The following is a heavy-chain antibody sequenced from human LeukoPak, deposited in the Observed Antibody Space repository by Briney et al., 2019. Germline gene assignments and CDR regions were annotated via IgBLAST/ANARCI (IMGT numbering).Heavy chain of an antibody. J-gene: IGHJ6*02. CDR2: MNPNSGNT. CDR3: ARSSTNFYDFWSGYYTHYYYYGMDV. V-gene: IGHV1-8*01. CDR1: GYTFTSYD. Sequence: ASVKVSCKASGYTFTSYDINWVRQATGQGLEWMGWMNPNSGNTGYAQKFQGRVTMTRNTSISTAYMELSSLRSEDTAVYYCARSSTNFYDFWSGYYTHYYYYGMDVWGQGTTVTVS. D-gene: IGHD3-3*01.